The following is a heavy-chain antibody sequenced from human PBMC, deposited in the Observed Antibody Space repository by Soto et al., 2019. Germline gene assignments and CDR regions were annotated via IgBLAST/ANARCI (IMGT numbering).Heavy chain of an antibody. CDR2: IGPESGAT. CDR1: GYTFTGHY. V-gene: IGHV1-2*02. CDR3: GRGRSGQIVVFY. J-gene: IGHJ4*02. Sequence: QVQLVQSGAEVKKPGASVKVSCKASGYTFTGHYIPWVRQAPEQGHEWMGEIGPESGATRYEQRFQGRVTMTRDMSITTVYMELNNLSPDDTAVYYCGRGRSGQIVVFYWGQGTPVTVSS. D-gene: IGHD1-26*01.